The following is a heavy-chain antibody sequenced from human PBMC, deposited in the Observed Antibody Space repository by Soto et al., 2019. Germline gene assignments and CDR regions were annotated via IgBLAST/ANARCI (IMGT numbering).Heavy chain of an antibody. CDR2: ISSDGGNK. V-gene: IGHV3-30*18. CDR3: AKEVLTGYY. CDR1: GFTFRNYG. Sequence: QVQLVESGGGVVQPGRSLRLSCAASGFTFRNYGIHWVRQAPGKGLEWVAVISSDGGNKYHADSVKGRFTISRDNSKDTLYLQMNSLRAEDTAVYYCAKEVLTGYYWGQGTLVTVSS. J-gene: IGHJ4*02. D-gene: IGHD3-9*01.